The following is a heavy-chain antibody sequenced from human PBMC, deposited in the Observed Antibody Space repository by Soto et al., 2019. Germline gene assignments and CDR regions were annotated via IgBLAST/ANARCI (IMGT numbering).Heavy chain of an antibody. Sequence: SETLSLTCTVSGTSISSTNYYWGWIRQPPGKGLQWIGYIYHSGSTYYNPSLKSRLTISVDTSKNQFSLRLRSVTAADTAVYYCASHRTFWPFDSWGQGTVVTSPQ. CDR1: GTSISSTNYY. V-gene: IGHV4-39*01. J-gene: IGHJ4*02. D-gene: IGHD2-8*01. CDR3: ASHRTFWPFDS. CDR2: IYHSGST.